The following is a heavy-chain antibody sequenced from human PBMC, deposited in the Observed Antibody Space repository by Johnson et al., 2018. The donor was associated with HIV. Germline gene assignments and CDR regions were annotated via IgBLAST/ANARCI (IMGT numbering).Heavy chain of an antibody. Sequence: QVQLVESGGGLVQPGGSLRLSCAASGFTFSSMHWDRQAPGKGLEWVAVISHDGSNKYYADSVKGRFTISRDNSKNTLYLQMNSLRAEDTAVYYCARGPVMVRGVTDAFDIWGQGTMVTVSS. D-gene: IGHD3-10*01. CDR3: ARGPVMVRGVTDAFDI. CDR2: ISHDGSNK. V-gene: IGHV3-30*14. CDR1: GFTFSS. J-gene: IGHJ3*02.